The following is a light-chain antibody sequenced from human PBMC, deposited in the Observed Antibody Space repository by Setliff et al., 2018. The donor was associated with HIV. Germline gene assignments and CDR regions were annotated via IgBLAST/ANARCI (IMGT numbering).Light chain of an antibody. V-gene: IGLV2-14*03. CDR2: NVN. CDR3: SSYTSTSTPYV. Sequence: QSVLTQPASVSGSPGQTITISCTGTSNDIGGYNYVSWYQQHPGEAPKLIIYNVNNRPSGVSSRFSGSKSGNTASLSISELRAEDETDYYCSSYTSTSTPYVFGTGTKVTVL. CDR1: SNDIGGYNY. J-gene: IGLJ1*01.